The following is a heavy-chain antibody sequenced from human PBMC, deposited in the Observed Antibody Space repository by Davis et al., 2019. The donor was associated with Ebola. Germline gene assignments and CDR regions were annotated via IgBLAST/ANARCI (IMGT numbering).Heavy chain of an antibody. CDR2: ISVSGGST. Sequence: GESLKISCAASGITFSNYAMSWVRQAPGKGLQWVSGISVSGGSTYYADSVKGRFTISRDNAKNSLYLQLNSLQTEDTAVYYCAGTSVKTAFRAFDFWGRGTMVTVSS. CDR3: AGTSVKTAFRAFDF. D-gene: IGHD1/OR15-1a*01. J-gene: IGHJ3*01. V-gene: IGHV3-23*01. CDR1: GITFSNYA.